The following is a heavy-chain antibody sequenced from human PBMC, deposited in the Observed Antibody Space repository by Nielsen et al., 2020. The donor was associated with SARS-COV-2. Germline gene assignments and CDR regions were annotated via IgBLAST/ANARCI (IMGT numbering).Heavy chain of an antibody. CDR3: ASPRYCSGGSCSPFGY. J-gene: IGHJ4*02. Sequence: GESLKISCAASGFTFSDYYMSWVRQAPGKGLEWVSSISSSSSYIYYADSVKGRFTISRDNAKNSLYLQMNSLRAEDTAVYYCASPRYCSGGSCSPFGYWGQGTLVTVSS. D-gene: IGHD2-15*01. V-gene: IGHV3-21*01. CDR1: GFTFSDYY. CDR2: ISSSSSYI.